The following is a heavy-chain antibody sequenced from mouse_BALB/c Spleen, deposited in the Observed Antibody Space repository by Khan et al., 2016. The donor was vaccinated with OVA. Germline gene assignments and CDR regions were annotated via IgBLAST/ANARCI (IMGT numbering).Heavy chain of an antibody. J-gene: IGHJ1*01. CDR1: GYSITSEYY. V-gene: IGHV3-6*02. D-gene: IGHD2-1*01. Sequence: EVQLQESGPGLVKPSQSLSLTCSVTGYSITSEYYWNWIRQFPGNKLEWMGYIRYDGINNFNPSLKNRISITRDTSKNQFFLKLNSVTSEDTATYFCARDDGNFYWYFDVWGAETTVTVSS. CDR2: IRYDGIN. CDR3: ARDDGNFYWYFDV.